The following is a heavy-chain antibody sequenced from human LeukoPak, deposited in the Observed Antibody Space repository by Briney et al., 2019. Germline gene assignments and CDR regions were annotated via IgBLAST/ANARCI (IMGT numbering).Heavy chain of an antibody. CDR2: INTNTGNP. CDR1: GYTFTSYA. J-gene: IGHJ4*02. CDR3: ARDSLTYYYDSSGRPEYYFDY. D-gene: IGHD3-22*01. Sequence: ASVKVSCKAPGYTFTSYAMNWVRQAPGQGLEWMGWINTNTGNPTYAQGFTGRFVFSLDTSVSTAYLQISSLKAEDTAVYYCARDSLTYYYDSSGRPEYYFDYWGQGTLVTVSS. V-gene: IGHV7-4-1*02.